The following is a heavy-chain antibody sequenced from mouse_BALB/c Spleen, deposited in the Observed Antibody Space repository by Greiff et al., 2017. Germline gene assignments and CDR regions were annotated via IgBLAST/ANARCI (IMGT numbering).Heavy chain of an antibody. D-gene: IGHD2-4*01. V-gene: IGHV5-9*03. J-gene: IGHJ2*01. CDR2: ISSGGGNT. CDR1: GFTFSSYT. CDR3: ARWANDYDY. Sequence: EVKLEESGGGLVKPGGSLKLSCAASGFTFSSYTMSWVRQTPEKRLEWVATISSGGGNTYYPDSVKGRFTISRDNAKNNLYLQMSSLRSEDTALYYCARWANDYDYWGQGTTLTVSS.